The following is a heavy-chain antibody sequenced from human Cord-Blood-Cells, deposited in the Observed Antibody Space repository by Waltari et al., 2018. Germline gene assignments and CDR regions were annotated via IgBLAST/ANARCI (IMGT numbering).Heavy chain of an antibody. Sequence: EVQLVESGGGLVKPGGSLRLSCAASGFTFSSYSMTWVRQAPGKGLEWVSSISSISSYIYYADSVKGRFTISRDNAKNSLYLQMNSLRAEDTAVYYCARVVGYCTNGVCYAFDIWGQGTMVTVSS. CDR1: GFTFSSYS. CDR2: ISSISSYI. V-gene: IGHV3-21*01. D-gene: IGHD2-8*01. J-gene: IGHJ3*02. CDR3: ARVVGYCTNGVCYAFDI.